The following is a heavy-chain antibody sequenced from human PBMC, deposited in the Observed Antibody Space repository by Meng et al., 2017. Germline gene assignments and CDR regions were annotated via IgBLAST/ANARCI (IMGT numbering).Heavy chain of an antibody. D-gene: IGHD7-27*01. CDR1: GYTFTSYG. J-gene: IGHJ2*01. V-gene: IGHV1-18*01. CDR2: ISAYNGNT. CDR3: ARVGLKLGPSRGSWYFDL. Sequence: QVQLGQSGAEVKKPGASVKVSCKASGYTFTSYGISWVRQAPGQGLEWMGWISAYNGNTNYAQKLQGRVTITTDTSTSTAYMELRSLRSDDTAVYYCARVGLKLGPSRGSWYFDLWGRGTLVTVSS.